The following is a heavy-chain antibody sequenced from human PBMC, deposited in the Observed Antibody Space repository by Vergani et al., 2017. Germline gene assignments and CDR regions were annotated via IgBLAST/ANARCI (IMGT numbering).Heavy chain of an antibody. V-gene: IGHV3-15*07. J-gene: IGHJ4*02. Sequence: EVQLVESGGGLVKPGGSLRLSCAASGFTFSNAWMNWVRQAPGKGLEWVGRIKSKTDGGTTDYAAPVKCRFTISRYASKTTLYLQMNSLKTEDTAVYYCTSTGGRVGATPQDFDYWGQGTLVTVSS. D-gene: IGHD1-26*01. CDR2: IKSKTDGGTT. CDR1: GFTFSNAW. CDR3: TSTGGRVGATPQDFDY.